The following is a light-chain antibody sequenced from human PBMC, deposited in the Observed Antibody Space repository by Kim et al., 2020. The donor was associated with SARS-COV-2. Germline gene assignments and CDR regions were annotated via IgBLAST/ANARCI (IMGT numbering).Light chain of an antibody. Sequence: QSVLTQPPSVSEAPRQRVTISCSGSSSNIGNNAVNWYQQLPGKAPKLLIYYDDLLPSGVSDRFSGSKSGTSASLAISGRQSEDEADYYCAAWDDRLNGGVFGGGTKLTVL. CDR1: SSNIGNNA. CDR3: AAWDDRLNGGV. J-gene: IGLJ3*02. V-gene: IGLV1-36*01. CDR2: YDD.